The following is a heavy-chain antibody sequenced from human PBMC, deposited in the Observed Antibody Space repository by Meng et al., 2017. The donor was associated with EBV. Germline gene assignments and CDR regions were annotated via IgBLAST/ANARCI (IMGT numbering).Heavy chain of an antibody. CDR1: GFTFSDYD. CDR2: ISSIGSTI. CDR3: ARRVVTGGFFDY. Sequence: QVEVVGSGGGLGKPGGSLGRSCAASGFTFSDYDMSWIRQAQGKGLEWVSYISSIGSTIYYADSVKGRFTISRDNAKNSLYLQMNSLRAEDTAVYYCARRVVTGGFFDYWGQGTLVTVSS. V-gene: IGHV3-11*01. D-gene: IGHD2-21*02. J-gene: IGHJ4*02.